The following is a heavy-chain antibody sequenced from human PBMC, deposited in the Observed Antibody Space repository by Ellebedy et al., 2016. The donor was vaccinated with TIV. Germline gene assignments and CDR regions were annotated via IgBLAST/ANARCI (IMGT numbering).Heavy chain of an antibody. V-gene: IGHV1-69*13. D-gene: IGHD3-10*01. CDR3: ARDRPLRTMVRGNNWFDP. J-gene: IGHJ5*02. CDR2: IIPIFGTA. CDR1: GGTFSSYA. Sequence: AASVKVSCKASGGTFSSYAISWVRQAPGQGLEWMGGIIPIFGTANYAQKFQGRVTITADESTSTAYMELSSLRSEDTAVYYCARDRPLRTMVRGNNWFDPWGQGTLVTVSS.